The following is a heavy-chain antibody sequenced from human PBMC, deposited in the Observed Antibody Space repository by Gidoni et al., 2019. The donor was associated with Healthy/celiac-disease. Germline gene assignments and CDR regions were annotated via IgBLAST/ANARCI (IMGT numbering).Heavy chain of an antibody. J-gene: IGHJ4*02. Sequence: EVQLVESGGGLVQPGRSLRLSCAASGFTFDDYAMHWVRQAPGKGLEWVSGISWNSGSIGYADSVKGRFTISRDNAKNSLYLQMNSLRAEDTALYYCAKDGILGGYCSSTSCYWYYFDYWGQGTLVTVSS. V-gene: IGHV3-9*01. CDR2: ISWNSGSI. CDR1: GFTFDDYA. D-gene: IGHD2-2*01. CDR3: AKDGILGGYCSSTSCYWYYFDY.